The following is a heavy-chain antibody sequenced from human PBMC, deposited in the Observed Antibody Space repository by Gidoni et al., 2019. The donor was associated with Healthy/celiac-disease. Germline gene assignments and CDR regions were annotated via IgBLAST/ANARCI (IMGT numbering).Heavy chain of an antibody. CDR1: GGTFSSYS. V-gene: IGHV1-69*01. Sequence: QVQLVQSGAEVKKPGSSVKVSCKASGGTFSSYSLRWVRQAPGQGLEWRGGIIPIFGTANYAQKFQGRVTITADESTSTAYMELSSLRSEDTAVYYCARDNLSGEPYCSGGSCYSPRLVDPWGQGTLVTVSS. CDR2: IIPIFGTA. J-gene: IGHJ5*02. D-gene: IGHD2-15*01. CDR3: ARDNLSGEPYCSGGSCYSPRLVDP.